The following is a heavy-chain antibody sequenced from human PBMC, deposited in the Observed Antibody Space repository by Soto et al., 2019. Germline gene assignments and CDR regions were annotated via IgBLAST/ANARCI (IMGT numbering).Heavy chain of an antibody. CDR1: GYAFTGYY. J-gene: IGHJ6*02. CDR2: INPSGGST. Sequence: ASVKVSCKASGYAFTGYYLHWVRQAPGQGLEWMGIINPSGGSTNYAQKFQGRGTMTRDTSTSTVYMELSSLRSDDTAVYYCARGVTIGAMDVWGQGTTVTVSS. V-gene: IGHV1-46*01. CDR3: ARGVTIGAMDV. D-gene: IGHD4-17*01.